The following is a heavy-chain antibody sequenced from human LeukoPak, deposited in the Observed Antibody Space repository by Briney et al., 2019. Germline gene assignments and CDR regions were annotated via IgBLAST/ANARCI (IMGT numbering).Heavy chain of an antibody. Sequence: SETLSLTCSVSGGSIRSTTYYWGWIRQPPGKGLEWIGSIYYSGNTYYSPSLMSRVTISVDTSKNQFSLNLSSVTAADTAVYYCARRSRYYGSGGYYRGPTHAFDIWGQGTMVTVSS. CDR1: GGSIRSTTYY. J-gene: IGHJ3*02. CDR2: IYYSGNT. CDR3: ARRSRYYGSGGYYRGPTHAFDI. D-gene: IGHD3-10*01. V-gene: IGHV4-39*07.